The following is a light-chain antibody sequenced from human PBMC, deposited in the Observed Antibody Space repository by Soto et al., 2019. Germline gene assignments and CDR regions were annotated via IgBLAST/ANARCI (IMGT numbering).Light chain of an antibody. CDR1: SSNIGSNA. CDR3: AAWDVSLNDVV. J-gene: IGLJ2*01. Sequence: QPVLTQPPSASGTPGQRVTISCSGSSSNIGSNAVYWYQQLPGTAPTLLIYSNNQRPSGVPDRFSGSKSGTSASLAISGLQSEDEADYYCAAWDVSLNDVVFGGGTKVTVL. V-gene: IGLV1-44*01. CDR2: SNN.